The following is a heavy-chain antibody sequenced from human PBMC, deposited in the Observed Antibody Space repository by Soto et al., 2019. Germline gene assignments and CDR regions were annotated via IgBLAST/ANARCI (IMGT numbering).Heavy chain of an antibody. CDR1: GGCISSYY. CDR2: IYYSGST. CDR3: XXRLXXAYGFXY. D-gene: IGHD4-17*01. V-gene: IGHV4-59*08. J-gene: IGHJ4*01. Sequence: XSLTCTVSGGCISSYYWSWIRQPPGKGLEWIGYIYYSGSTNYNPSLKSRVTISVDTSKNQFSLKLSSVTAADTAVYYCXXRLXXAYGFXYSXXGPLITVSS.